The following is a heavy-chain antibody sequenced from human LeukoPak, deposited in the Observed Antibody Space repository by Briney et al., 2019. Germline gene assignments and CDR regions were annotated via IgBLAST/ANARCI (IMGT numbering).Heavy chain of an antibody. CDR2: IIPSFGTA. CDR1: GGTFSNYA. J-gene: IGHJ5*02. CDR3: AKGGYCSGGTCYIRGFDP. Sequence: GASVKVSCKASGGTFSNYAISWMRQAPGQGPEWMGGIIPSFGTANYAQKFEGRVNITADESTNIAYMVLRSLRSEDAAVYYCAKGGYCSGGTCYIRGFDPWGQGTLVTVSS. D-gene: IGHD2-15*01. V-gene: IGHV1-69*01.